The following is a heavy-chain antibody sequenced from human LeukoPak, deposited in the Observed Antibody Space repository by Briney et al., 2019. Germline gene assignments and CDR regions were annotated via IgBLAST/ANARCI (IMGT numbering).Heavy chain of an antibody. CDR1: GFTFTSDA. V-gene: IGHV3-23*01. CDR3: AKSPYYYDSSGYYFSVILFDY. D-gene: IGHD3-22*01. Sequence: GGSLRLSCVASGFTFTSDAMNWVRQAPGKGLEWVSSTVSRGTTQYADSVKGRFTVSRDNSKNTLYLQMNSLRAEDTAVYYCAKSPYYYDSSGYYFSVILFDYWGQGTLVTVSS. CDR2: TVSRGTT. J-gene: IGHJ4*02.